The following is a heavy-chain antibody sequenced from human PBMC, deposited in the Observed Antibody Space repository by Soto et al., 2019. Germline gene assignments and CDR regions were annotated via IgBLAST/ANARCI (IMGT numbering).Heavy chain of an antibody. CDR1: GYTFTNDG. CDR3: ARLTDYGDYEYFDY. Sequence: QVQLVQSGAEVKKPGASVKFSCKASGYTFTNDGISWVRQAPGQGLEWVGWISAYNGNTNYAQKLQDRVTMTTDTSTSTAYMELRSMRSDDTATYYCARLTDYGDYEYFDYWGQGPLVTVSS. CDR2: ISAYNGNT. J-gene: IGHJ4*02. V-gene: IGHV1-18*01. D-gene: IGHD4-17*01.